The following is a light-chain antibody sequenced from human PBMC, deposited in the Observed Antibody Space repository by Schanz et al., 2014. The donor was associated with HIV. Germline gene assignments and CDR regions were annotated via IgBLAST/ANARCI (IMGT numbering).Light chain of an antibody. CDR3: QSFDSSLNGVV. V-gene: IGLV1-40*01. Sequence: QSVLTQPPSVSGAPGQRVTISCTGSGSTIGSGYDVHWYQHLPGTAPRLVIYSNNNRPSGVPDRFSGSKSGASASLAISGLQAEDEADYFCQSFDSSLNGVVFGGGTKLTVL. CDR1: GSTIGSGYD. J-gene: IGLJ3*02. CDR2: SNN.